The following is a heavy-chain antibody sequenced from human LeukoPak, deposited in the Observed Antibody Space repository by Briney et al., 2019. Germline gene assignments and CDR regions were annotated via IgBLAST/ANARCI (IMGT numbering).Heavy chain of an antibody. CDR2: IYTSGST. V-gene: IGHV4-59*10. J-gene: IGHJ4*02. D-gene: IGHD5-12*01. CDR3: ARGSGPQTSDFSGYAY. CDR1: GGSISSYY. Sequence: PSETLSLTCAVSGGSISSYYWSWIRQPAGKRLEWIGRIYTSGSTNYNPSLKSRVTMSVDTSKNQFSLKLSSVTAADTAVNYFARGSGPQTSDFSGYAYWGQGTLVTVSS.